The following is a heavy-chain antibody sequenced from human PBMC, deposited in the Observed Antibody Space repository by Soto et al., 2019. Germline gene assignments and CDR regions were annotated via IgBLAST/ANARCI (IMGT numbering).Heavy chain of an antibody. V-gene: IGHV4-31*03. CDR1: GGSISSGGYY. Sequence: SETLSLTCTVSGGSISSGGYYWSWIRQHPGKGLEWIGYIYYSGSTYYNPSLKSRVTISVDTSKNQFSLKLSSVTAADTAVYYCARDRVRGSDWFDPWGQGTLVTVSS. D-gene: IGHD3-10*01. CDR2: IYYSGST. J-gene: IGHJ5*02. CDR3: ARDRVRGSDWFDP.